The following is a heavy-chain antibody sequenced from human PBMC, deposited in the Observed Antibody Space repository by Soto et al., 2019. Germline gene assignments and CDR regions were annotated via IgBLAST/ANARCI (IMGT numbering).Heavy chain of an antibody. CDR3: ARTDYSEYYYYGMDV. J-gene: IGHJ6*02. Sequence: GASVKVSCKASGYTFTSYGISWVRQAPGQGLEWMEWISAYNGNTNYAQKLQGRVTMTTDTSTSTAYMELRSLRSDDTAVYYCARTDYSEYYYYGMDVWGQGTTVTVSS. V-gene: IGHV1-18*04. D-gene: IGHD4-4*01. CDR1: GYTFTSYG. CDR2: ISAYNGNT.